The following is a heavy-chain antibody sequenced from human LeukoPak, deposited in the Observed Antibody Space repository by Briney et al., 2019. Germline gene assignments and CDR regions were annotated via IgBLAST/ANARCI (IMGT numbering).Heavy chain of an antibody. V-gene: IGHV3-74*01. D-gene: IGHD2-2*03. CDR2: INGDGTDT. Sequence: PGGSLRLSCTASGFTFRTYLIHWVRQAPGKGLVWVSRINGDGTDTRYADSVTGRFTISRDNAKNTVYLQINSLRVEDTAVYYCAREVSWIFFDYWGQGTLVTVSS. J-gene: IGHJ4*02. CDR3: AREVSWIFFDY. CDR1: GFTFRTYL.